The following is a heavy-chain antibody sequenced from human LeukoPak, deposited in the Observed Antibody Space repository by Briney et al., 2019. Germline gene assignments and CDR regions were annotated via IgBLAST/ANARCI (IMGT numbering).Heavy chain of an antibody. D-gene: IGHD3-22*01. J-gene: IGHJ4*02. CDR3: TREDRPFCPFAY. CDR1: GCSIDITNY. CDR2: ISHDGTT. V-gene: IGHV4-4*02. Sequence: PSETLSLTCGVSGCSIDITNYWSCVCQAPGKGLEWIGEISHDGTTNHNPSLRSRVAMSLDRANNQFSLSLTSVTAADTAVYYCTREDRPFCPFAYWGQGVMVTVSS.